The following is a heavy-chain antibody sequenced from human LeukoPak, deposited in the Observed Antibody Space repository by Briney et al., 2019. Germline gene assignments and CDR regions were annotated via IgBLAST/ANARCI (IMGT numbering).Heavy chain of an antibody. CDR2: INPSGGST. Sequence: GASVKVSCKASGYTFTSYYTHWVRQAPGQGLEWMGIINPSGGSTSYAQKFQGRVTMTRDTSTSTVYMELSSLRSEDTAVYYCARELGDGGYYDSSGYNNWFDPWGQGTLVTVSS. J-gene: IGHJ5*02. CDR3: ARELGDGGYYDSSGYNNWFDP. V-gene: IGHV1-46*01. D-gene: IGHD3-22*01. CDR1: GYTFTSYY.